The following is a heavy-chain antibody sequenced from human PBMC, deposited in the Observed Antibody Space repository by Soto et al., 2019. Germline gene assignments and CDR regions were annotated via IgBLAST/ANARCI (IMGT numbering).Heavy chain of an antibody. J-gene: IGHJ3*02. D-gene: IGHD6-19*01. CDR1: GFTFSSYG. V-gene: IGHV3-30*03. CDR2: ISYDGSNK. CDR3: ATSGEWLVKFNAFDI. Sequence: QVQLVESGGGVVQPGRSLRLSCAASGFTFSSYGIHWVRQAPGKGLEWVAVISYDGSNKYYADSVKGRFTISRDNSKNTLYLQMNSLRAEDTAVYYCATSGEWLVKFNAFDIWGQGTMVTVSS.